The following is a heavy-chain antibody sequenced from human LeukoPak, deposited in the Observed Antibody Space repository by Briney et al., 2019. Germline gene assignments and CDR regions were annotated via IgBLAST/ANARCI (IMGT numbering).Heavy chain of an antibody. Sequence: GGSLRLSCAASGFTFSSYAMSWVRQAPGKGLEWVSAISGSGGSTYYADSVKGRFTISRDNSKNTLYLQMNSLRAEDTAVYYCARDRGLTTVVTQAELHYYYGMDVWGQGTTVTVSS. V-gene: IGHV3-23*01. D-gene: IGHD4-23*01. CDR3: ARDRGLTTVVTQAELHYYYGMDV. CDR1: GFTFSSYA. J-gene: IGHJ6*02. CDR2: ISGSGGST.